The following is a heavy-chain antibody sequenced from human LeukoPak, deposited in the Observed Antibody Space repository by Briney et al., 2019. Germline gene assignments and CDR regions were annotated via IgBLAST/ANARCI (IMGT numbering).Heavy chain of an antibody. CDR1: GFSFSDYG. V-gene: IGHV3-30*02. Sequence: GGSLRLSCAASGFSFSDYGIHWVRQAPGKGLEWVTFIRYDGSSKYYADSVKGRFTIPRDNSKNTLYLQMNSLRAEDTAVYYCARGQGYVVVVTSYDYWGQGTLVTVSS. J-gene: IGHJ4*02. D-gene: IGHD2-15*01. CDR2: IRYDGSSK. CDR3: ARGQGYVVVVTSYDY.